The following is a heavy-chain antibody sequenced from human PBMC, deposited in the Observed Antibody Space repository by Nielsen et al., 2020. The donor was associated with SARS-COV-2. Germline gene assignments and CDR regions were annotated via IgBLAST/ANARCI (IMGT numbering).Heavy chain of an antibody. D-gene: IGHD4-17*01. CDR2: ISSSGSKT. Sequence: GESLKISCAVSGLTFNIYAMSRVRQAPGKGLEWVSGISSSGSKTHDADSAKGRFIISRDNSKNTLYLQMNSLRAEDTAVYYCATWGTYGDLDAFHFWGQGTMVTVSS. J-gene: IGHJ3*01. V-gene: IGHV3-23*01. CDR1: GLTFNIYA. CDR3: ATWGTYGDLDAFHF.